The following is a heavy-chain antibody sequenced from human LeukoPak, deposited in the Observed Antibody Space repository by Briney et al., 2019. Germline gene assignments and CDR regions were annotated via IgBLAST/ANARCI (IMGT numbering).Heavy chain of an antibody. CDR2: ISGYNGNT. D-gene: IGHD6-19*01. CDR3: AREEVRRAGDGYFDN. Sequence: ASVKVSCKASGYTFTSYGISWVRQAPGQGLEWMGWISGYNGNTNYAQKPQGRVTMTTDTSTSTVYMELRSLRSDDTAVYYCAREEVRRAGDGYFDNWGQGTLVTVSS. V-gene: IGHV1-18*01. J-gene: IGHJ4*02. CDR1: GYTFTSYG.